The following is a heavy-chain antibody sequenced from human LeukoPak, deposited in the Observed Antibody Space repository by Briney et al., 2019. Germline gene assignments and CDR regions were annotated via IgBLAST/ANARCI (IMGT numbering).Heavy chain of an antibody. J-gene: IGHJ5*02. D-gene: IGHD3-22*01. Sequence: GASVKVSCKASGYTFTSYDINWVRQATGQGLEWMGWMNPNSGNTGYAQKFQGRVTMTRNTSISTAYMELSSLRSEDTAVYYCARGLYYYDSSGYSQLWFDPWGQGTLVTVSS. CDR2: MNPNSGNT. V-gene: IGHV1-8*01. CDR1: GYTFTSYD. CDR3: ARGLYYYDSSGYSQLWFDP.